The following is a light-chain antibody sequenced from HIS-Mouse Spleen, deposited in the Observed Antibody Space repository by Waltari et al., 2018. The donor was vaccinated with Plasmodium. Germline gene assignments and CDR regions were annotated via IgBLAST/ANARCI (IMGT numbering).Light chain of an antibody. Sequence: SYELTQPPSVSVPPGQTASITCSGDTLGHKYACWYQQKPGQSPVLVIYQDRKRPSGIPERFSGSNSGNTATLTISGTQAMDEADYYCQAWDSSTVVFGGGTKLTVL. J-gene: IGLJ2*01. CDR3: QAWDSSTVV. CDR1: TLGHKY. CDR2: QDR. V-gene: IGLV3-1*01.